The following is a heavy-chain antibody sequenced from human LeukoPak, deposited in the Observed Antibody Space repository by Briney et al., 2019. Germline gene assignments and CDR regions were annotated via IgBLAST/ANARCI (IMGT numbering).Heavy chain of an antibody. J-gene: IGHJ4*02. V-gene: IGHV1-46*01. Sequence: ASVKVSCKASGYTFTSYYMHWVRQAPGQGLEWMGIINPSGGSTSYAQKFQGRVTMTRDTSISTAYMELSRLRSDDTAVYYCARASNTRITMIVVATGGLNYWGQGTLVTVSS. CDR1: GYTFTSYY. CDR2: INPSGGST. CDR3: ARASNTRITMIVVATGGLNY. D-gene: IGHD3-22*01.